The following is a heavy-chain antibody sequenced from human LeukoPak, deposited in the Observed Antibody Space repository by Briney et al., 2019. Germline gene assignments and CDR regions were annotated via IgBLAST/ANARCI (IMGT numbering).Heavy chain of an antibody. Sequence: GGSLRLSCAASGFTFSSYSMNWVRQAPGKGLAWVSYISSNSGTIYYADSVKGRFTSSRHNAKNSLYLQMNSLRAEDTAVYYCAKAHMWSDAFDIWGQGTIVTVSS. CDR3: AKAHMWSDAFDI. D-gene: IGHD2-21*01. J-gene: IGHJ3*02. CDR2: ISSNSGTI. V-gene: IGHV3-48*04. CDR1: GFTFSSYS.